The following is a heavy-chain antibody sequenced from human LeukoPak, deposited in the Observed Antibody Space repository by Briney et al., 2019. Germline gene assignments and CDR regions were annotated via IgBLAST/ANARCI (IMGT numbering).Heavy chain of an antibody. CDR3: ARETQTITGTTV. CDR1: GGSNSSGGYY. J-gene: IGHJ4*02. V-gene: IGHV4-30-2*01. CDR2: IYHSGST. D-gene: IGHD1-7*01. Sequence: PSQPLTLTCTLSGGSNSSGGYYWSWIRQPPGKGLEWIGYIYHSGSTYYNPSLKSRVTISVDRSKNQFSLKLSSVTAADTAVYYCARETQTITGTTVWGQGTLVTVSS.